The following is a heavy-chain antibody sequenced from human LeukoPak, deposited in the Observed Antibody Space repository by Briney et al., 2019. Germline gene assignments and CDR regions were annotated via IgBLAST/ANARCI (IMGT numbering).Heavy chain of an antibody. CDR2: IYYSGST. J-gene: IGHJ1*01. V-gene: IGHV4-31*03. D-gene: IGHD2-21*02. CDR3: ARSVVVTAIRHAEYFQH. CDR1: GGSISSGGYY. Sequence: KSSETLSLTCTVSGGSISSGGYYWSWIRQHPGKGLEWIGYIYYSGSTYYNPSLKSRVTISLDTSKNQFSLRLRSVTAADTAVYYCARSVVVTAIRHAEYFQHWGQGTLVTFSS.